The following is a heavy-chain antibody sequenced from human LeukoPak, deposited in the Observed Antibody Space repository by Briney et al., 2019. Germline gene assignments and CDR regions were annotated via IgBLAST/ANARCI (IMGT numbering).Heavy chain of an antibody. CDR1: GFTFDDYT. Sequence: PGGSLRLSCAASGFTFDDYTMHWVRQAPGKGLEWVSLISWDGGSTFYADSVKGRFTVSRDNNKNSLYLQMNGLRAEDTALYYCAKARAEYLRTSYSFDHWGQGTLVTVSS. CDR2: ISWDGGST. V-gene: IGHV3-43D*03. CDR3: AKARAEYLRTSYSFDH. D-gene: IGHD2/OR15-2a*01. J-gene: IGHJ4*02.